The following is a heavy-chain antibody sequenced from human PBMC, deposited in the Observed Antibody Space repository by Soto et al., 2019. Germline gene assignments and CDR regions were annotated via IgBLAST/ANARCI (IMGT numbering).Heavy chain of an antibody. CDR3: ARDHYYYDSSGYYEYFDY. J-gene: IGHJ4*02. D-gene: IGHD3-22*01. CDR1: GGSISSGGYY. CDR2: IYYSGST. V-gene: IGHV4-31*03. Sequence: TLSLTCTVSGGSISSGGYYWSWIRQHPGKGLEWIGYIYYSGSTYYNPSLKSRVTISVDTSKNQFSLKLSSVTAADTAVYYCARDHYYYDSSGYYEYFDYWGQGTLVTVSS.